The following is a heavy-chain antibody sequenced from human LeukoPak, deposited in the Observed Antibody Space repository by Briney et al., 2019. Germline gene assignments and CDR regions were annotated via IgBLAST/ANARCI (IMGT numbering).Heavy chain of an antibody. J-gene: IGHJ5*02. CDR1: GGTFSSYA. CDR2: IIPTFGTA. V-gene: IGHV1-69*13. Sequence: GASVKVSCKASGGTFSSYAISWVRRAPGQGLEWMGGIIPTFGTANYAQKFQGRVTITADESTSTAYMELSSLRSEDTAVYYCARDLPGPVRQYSSSPNWFDPWGQGTLVTVSS. CDR3: ARDLPGPVRQYSSSPNWFDP. D-gene: IGHD6-13*01.